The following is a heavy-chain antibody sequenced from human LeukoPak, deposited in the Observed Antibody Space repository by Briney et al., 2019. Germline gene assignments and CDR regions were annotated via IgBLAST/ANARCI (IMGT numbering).Heavy chain of an antibody. CDR3: ARTYSSSRNYYYYMDV. D-gene: IGHD6-6*01. Sequence: ASVKVSCKASGYTFTSYDINWVRQATGQGLEWMGWMNPNSGNTGYAQKFQGRVTITRNTSISAAYMELSSLRSEDTAVYYCARTYSSSRNYYYYMDVWGKGTTVTVSS. J-gene: IGHJ6*03. V-gene: IGHV1-8*03. CDR2: MNPNSGNT. CDR1: GYTFTSYD.